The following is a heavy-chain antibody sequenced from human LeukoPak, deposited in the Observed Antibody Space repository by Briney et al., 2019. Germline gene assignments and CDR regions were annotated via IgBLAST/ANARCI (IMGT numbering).Heavy chain of an antibody. J-gene: IGHJ4*02. V-gene: IGHV5-51*01. CDR2: IYPGDSDT. CDR1: GYSFTSYW. Sequence: GESLKISCKGSGYSFTSYWIGWVRQMPGKGLEWMGIIYPGDSDTRYSPSFQGQVPISADKSISTAYLQWSSLKASDTAMYYCARHAGSGSYYNAVDYWGQGTLVTVSS. CDR3: ARHAGSGSYYNAVDY. D-gene: IGHD3-10*01.